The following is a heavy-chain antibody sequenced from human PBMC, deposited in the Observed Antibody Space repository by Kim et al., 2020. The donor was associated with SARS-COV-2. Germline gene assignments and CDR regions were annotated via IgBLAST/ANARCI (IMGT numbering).Heavy chain of an antibody. J-gene: IGHJ5*02. CDR2: IIPIFGTA. V-gene: IGHV1-69*13. Sequence: SVKVSCKASGGTFSSYAISWVRQAPGQGLEWMGGIIPIFGTANYAQKFQGRVTITADESTSTAYMELSSLRSEDTAVYYCARLEIQLWLRDNWFDPWGQGTLVTVSS. CDR3: ARLEIQLWLRDNWFDP. D-gene: IGHD5-18*01. CDR1: GGTFSSYA.